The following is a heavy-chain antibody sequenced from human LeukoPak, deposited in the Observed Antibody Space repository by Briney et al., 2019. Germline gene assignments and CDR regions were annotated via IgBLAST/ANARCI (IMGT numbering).Heavy chain of an antibody. CDR2: INPNSGGT. Sequence: DSVKVSCKASGYTFTRYYMHWVRQAPGQGLEWMGWINPNSGGTNYAQKSQGRATMTRHTSISTAYMEPSRLRADDTAVYYSARGYYDRSGYSSMDAFDIGGQGTMATVSS. J-gene: IGHJ3*02. CDR1: GYTFTRYY. V-gene: IGHV1-2*02. D-gene: IGHD3-22*01. CDR3: ARGYYDRSGYSSMDAFDI.